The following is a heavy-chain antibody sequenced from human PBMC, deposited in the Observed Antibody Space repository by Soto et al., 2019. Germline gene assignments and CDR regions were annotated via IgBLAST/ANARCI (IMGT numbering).Heavy chain of an antibody. V-gene: IGHV2-5*02. CDR2: IYWDDDK. CDR1: GFSLSTSGVG. D-gene: IGHD6-19*01. Sequence: QITLKESGPTLVKPTQTLTLTCTFSGFSLSTSGVGVGWIRQPPGKALEWLALIYWDDDKRYSPSLKSRLTITKDTSKNQVVLTMTNMDPVDTATYYCAHSGMEKLIAVVGTGRRVSNFDYWGQGTLVTVSS. J-gene: IGHJ4*02. CDR3: AHSGMEKLIAVVGTGRRVSNFDY.